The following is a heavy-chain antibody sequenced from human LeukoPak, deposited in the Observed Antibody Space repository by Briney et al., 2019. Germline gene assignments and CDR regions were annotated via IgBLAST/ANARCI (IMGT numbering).Heavy chain of an antibody. J-gene: IGHJ4*02. D-gene: IGHD3-3*01. CDR1: GYTFTSYG. Sequence: ASVKVSCKASGYTFTSYGISWVRQAPGQGLEWMGWINAYNGNTNYAQKLQGRVTMTTDTSTSTAYMELRSLRSDDTAVYYCARERVTTIFGVVTLDPFDYWGQGTLVTVSS. CDR2: INAYNGNT. V-gene: IGHV1-18*01. CDR3: ARERVTTIFGVVTLDPFDY.